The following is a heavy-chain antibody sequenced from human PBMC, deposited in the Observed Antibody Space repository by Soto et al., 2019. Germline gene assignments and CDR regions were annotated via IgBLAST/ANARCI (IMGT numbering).Heavy chain of an antibody. J-gene: IGHJ4*02. V-gene: IGHV3-30*04. Sequence: QVQLVESGGGVVQPGRSLKLSCAASGFTFRTYAMHWVRQAPGKGLEWVAVISYDGSNTYYADSVKGRFTISRDSSKNTLYLQMTSLRTEDSAVYYCARDSETNGYSYDYFDYWGQGTLVTVSS. CDR1: GFTFRTYA. D-gene: IGHD5-18*01. CDR2: ISYDGSNT. CDR3: ARDSETNGYSYDYFDY.